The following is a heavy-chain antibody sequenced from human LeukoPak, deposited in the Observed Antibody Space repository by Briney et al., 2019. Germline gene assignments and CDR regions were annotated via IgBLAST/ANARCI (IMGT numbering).Heavy chain of an antibody. D-gene: IGHD3-3*01. J-gene: IGHJ4*02. V-gene: IGHV1-69*05. CDR1: GGTFSSYA. CDR2: IIPIFGTA. CDR3: ARGFLPPYYDFWSGYYGGYFDY. Sequence: SVKVSCKASGGTFSSYAISWVRQAPGQGLEWMGGIIPIFGTANYAQKFQGRVTITTDESTSTAYMELSSLRSEDTAVYYCARGFLPPYYDFWSGYYGGYFDYWDQGTLVTVSS.